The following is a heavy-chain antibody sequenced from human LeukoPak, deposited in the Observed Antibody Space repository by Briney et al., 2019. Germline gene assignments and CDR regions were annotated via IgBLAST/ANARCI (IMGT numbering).Heavy chain of an antibody. CDR2: INPNSGGT. V-gene: IGHV1-2*06. CDR3: ARDWYSSSWCPPYYYYYYGMDV. CDR1: GYTFTGYY. D-gene: IGHD6-13*01. Sequence: ASVTVSCTASGYTFTGYYMHWVRQAPGQGLEWMGRINPNSGGTNYAQKFQGRVTMTRDTSISTAYMELSRLRSDDTAVYYCARDWYSSSWCPPYYYYYYGMDVWGQGTTVTVSS. J-gene: IGHJ6*02.